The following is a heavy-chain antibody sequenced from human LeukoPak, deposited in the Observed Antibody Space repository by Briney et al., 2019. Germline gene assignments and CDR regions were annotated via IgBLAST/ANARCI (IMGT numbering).Heavy chain of an antibody. CDR1: GFTFSAYA. CDR2: IGSDNKS. CDR3: ARDLHYYVAMGV. D-gene: IGHD3-10*02. Sequence: PSGGSLRLSCEASGFTFSAYAMTWVRQAPGKGLEWVSSIGSDNKSHYSESVKGRFAISRDNSKSIVFLQLNSLRAEDTALYYCARDLHYYVAMGVWGQGTTVYVSS. V-gene: IGHV3-23*01. J-gene: IGHJ6*02.